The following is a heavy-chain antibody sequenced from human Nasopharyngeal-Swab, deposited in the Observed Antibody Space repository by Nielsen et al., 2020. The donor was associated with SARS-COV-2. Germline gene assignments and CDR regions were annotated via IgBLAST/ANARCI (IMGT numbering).Heavy chain of an antibody. D-gene: IGHD3-10*01. CDR2: INPNSGGT. Sequence: ASVKVSCKASGYTFTSYDINWVRQAPGQGLEWMGRINPNSGGTNYAQKFQGRVTMTRDTSISTAYMELSRLRSDDTAVYYCARGGTMVRGVTPFDYWGQGTLVTVSS. J-gene: IGHJ4*02. V-gene: IGHV1-2*06. CDR1: GYTFTSYD. CDR3: ARGGTMVRGVTPFDY.